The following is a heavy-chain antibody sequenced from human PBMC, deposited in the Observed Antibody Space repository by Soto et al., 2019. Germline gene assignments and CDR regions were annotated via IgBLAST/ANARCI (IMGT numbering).Heavy chain of an antibody. V-gene: IGHV3-7*04. Sequence: GGSLRLSCAASGFTFSSYWMSWVRQAPGKGLEWVANIKQDGSEKYYVDSVKGRFTISRDNAKNSLYLQMNSLRAEDTAVYYCARGLVVVAADAFDIWGQGTMVTVSS. D-gene: IGHD2-15*01. J-gene: IGHJ3*02. CDR2: IKQDGSEK. CDR3: ARGLVVVAADAFDI. CDR1: GFTFSSYW.